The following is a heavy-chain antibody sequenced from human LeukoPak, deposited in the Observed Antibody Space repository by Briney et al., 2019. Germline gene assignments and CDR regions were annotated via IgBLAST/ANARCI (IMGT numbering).Heavy chain of an antibody. CDR1: GYSFTSYW. CDR3: ARHVGIVGADGYIDY. J-gene: IGHJ4*02. Sequence: KDGESLKISCKGSGYSFTSYWIGWVRQMPGKGLEWMGIIYPGDSDTRYSPSFQGQVIISADKSISTAYLQWSSLKASDTAMYYCARHVGIVGADGYIDYWGQGTLVTVSS. CDR2: IYPGDSDT. V-gene: IGHV5-51*01. D-gene: IGHD1-26*01.